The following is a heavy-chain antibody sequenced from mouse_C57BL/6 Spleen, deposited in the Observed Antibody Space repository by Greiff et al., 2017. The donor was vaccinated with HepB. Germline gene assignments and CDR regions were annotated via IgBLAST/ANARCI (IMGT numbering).Heavy chain of an antibody. CDR3: ARSNSSGYDYAMDY. V-gene: IGHV14-3*01. Sequence: EVKLVESVAELVRPGASVKLSCTASGFNIKNTYMHWVKQRPEQGLEWIGRIDPANGNTKYAPKFQGKATITADTSSNTAYLQLSSLTSEDTAIYYCARSNSSGYDYAMDYWGQGTSVTVSS. CDR1: GFNIKNTY. CDR2: IDPANGNT. J-gene: IGHJ4*01. D-gene: IGHD3-2*02.